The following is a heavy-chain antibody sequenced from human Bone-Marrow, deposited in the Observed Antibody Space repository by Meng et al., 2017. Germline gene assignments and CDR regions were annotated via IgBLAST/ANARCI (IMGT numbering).Heavy chain of an antibody. J-gene: IGHJ4*02. CDR1: GFTFSSYA. CDR3: TGGEDH. V-gene: IGHV3-66*01. Sequence: EVQLLESGGGLVQPGGSLRLSCAASGFTFSSYAMSWVRQAQGKGLEWVSVIYSGGGTDYADSVKGRFTTSRDSSKNTMYLQMNNLRADDTAMYYCTGGEDHWGQGTLVTVSS. CDR2: IYSGGGT.